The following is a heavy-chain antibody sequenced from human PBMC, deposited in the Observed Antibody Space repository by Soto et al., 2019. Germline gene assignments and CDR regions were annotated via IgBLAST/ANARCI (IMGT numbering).Heavy chain of an antibody. Sequence: HPGGSLRLSCAASGFTFSSYSMNWVRQAPGKGLEWVSYISSSSSTIYYADSVKGRFTISRDNAKNSLYLQMYSLRDEDTAVYYCARDRRLSSGYYFDWFDPWGQGTLVTVSS. CDR2: ISSSSSTI. CDR1: GFTFSSYS. D-gene: IGHD3-22*01. J-gene: IGHJ5*02. CDR3: ARDRRLSSGYYFDWFDP. V-gene: IGHV3-48*02.